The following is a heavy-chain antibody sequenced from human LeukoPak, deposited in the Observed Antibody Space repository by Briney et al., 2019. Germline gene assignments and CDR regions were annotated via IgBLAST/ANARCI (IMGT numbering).Heavy chain of an antibody. CDR2: VYYSGST. D-gene: IGHD1-26*01. CDR1: GGSISSSSYY. V-gene: IGHV4-39*07. J-gene: IGHJ5*02. CDR3: ARDLVPIFRVGAINWFDP. Sequence: SETLSLTCTVSGGSISSSSYYWGWIRQSPGKGLEWIGSVYYSGSTYYNPSLKSRVTISVDTSKNQFSLKLTSVTAADTAVYYCARDLVPIFRVGAINWFDPWGQGTLVTVSS.